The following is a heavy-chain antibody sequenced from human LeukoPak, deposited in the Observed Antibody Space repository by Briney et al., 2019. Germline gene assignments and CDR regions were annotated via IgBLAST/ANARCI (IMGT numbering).Heavy chain of an antibody. D-gene: IGHD4-17*01. CDR3: ARANSNDYGDYGFDY. V-gene: IGHV4-38-2*02. Sequence: PSETLSLTCTVSAYSISSGYYWGWIRQPPGKGLEWIGSIYHSGSTYYNPSLKSRVTISVDTSKNQFSLKLSSVTAADTAVYYCARANSNDYGDYGFDYWGQGTLVTVSS. CDR2: IYHSGST. J-gene: IGHJ4*02. CDR1: AYSISSGYY.